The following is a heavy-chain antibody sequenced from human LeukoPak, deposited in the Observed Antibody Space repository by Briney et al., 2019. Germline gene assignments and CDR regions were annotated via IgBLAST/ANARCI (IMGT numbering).Heavy chain of an antibody. Sequence: SGGSLRFSCAASGFTFSDYNMTWVRQAQGKGLQWVSYITNGGSTIHHADSVKGRFTISRDNAKKTLYLQMNSLRAEDTAVYYCARSIGLTGGGVDVWGQGTTVTVSS. J-gene: IGHJ6*02. V-gene: IGHV3-11*01. CDR1: GFTFSDYN. CDR2: ITNGGSTI. CDR3: ARSIGLTGGGVDV. D-gene: IGHD3-9*01.